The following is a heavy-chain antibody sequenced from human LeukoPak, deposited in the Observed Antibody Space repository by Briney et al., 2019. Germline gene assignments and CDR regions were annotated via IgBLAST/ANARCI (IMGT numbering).Heavy chain of an antibody. Sequence: SETLSLTCTVSGGSISSYYWSWIRQPPGEGLEWIGYIYYSGSTNYNPSLKSRVTMSVDTSKNQFSLKLSSVTAADTAVYYCARDSSGSKALDYWGQGTLVTVSS. J-gene: IGHJ4*02. V-gene: IGHV4-59*12. CDR2: IYYSGST. CDR3: ARDSSGSKALDY. CDR1: GGSISSYY. D-gene: IGHD3-22*01.